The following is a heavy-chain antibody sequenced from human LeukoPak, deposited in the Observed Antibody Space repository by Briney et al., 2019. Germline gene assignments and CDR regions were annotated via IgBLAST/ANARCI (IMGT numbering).Heavy chain of an antibody. CDR2: IYSGGST. V-gene: IGHV3-66*04. J-gene: IGHJ4*02. Sequence: GGSLRLSCAASGFTVSSNYMSWVRQAPGKGLEWVSVIYSGGSTYYADSVKGRFTISRDNSKNTLYLQMNSLRAEDTAVYYCARLYYGSGSTNDYWGQGTLVTVSS. CDR3: ARLYYGSGSTNDY. D-gene: IGHD3-10*01. CDR1: GFTVSSNY.